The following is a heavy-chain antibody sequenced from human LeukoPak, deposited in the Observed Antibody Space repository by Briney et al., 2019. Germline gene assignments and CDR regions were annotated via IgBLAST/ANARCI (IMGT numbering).Heavy chain of an antibody. CDR1: GGSISSYH. Sequence: PSETLSLTCTVSGGSISSYHWSWIRQPAGKGLEWIGRIYTSGSTNYNPSLKSRVTMSVDTSKNQFSLKLSSVTAADTAVYYCARDSWFGYYYYYMDVWGKGTTVTVSS. CDR3: ARDSWFGYYYYYMDV. J-gene: IGHJ6*03. V-gene: IGHV4-4*07. D-gene: IGHD3-10*01. CDR2: IYTSGST.